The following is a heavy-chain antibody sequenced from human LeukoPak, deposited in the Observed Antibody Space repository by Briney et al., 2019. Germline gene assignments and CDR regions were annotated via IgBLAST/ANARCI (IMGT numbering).Heavy chain of an antibody. D-gene: IGHD3-3*01. CDR2: IIPILGIA. CDR1: GGTFSSYA. Sequence: SVKVSCKASGGTFSSYAISWVRQAPGQGLEWMGRIIPILGIANYAQKFQGRVTITADKSTSAAYMELSSLRSEDTAVYYCARADKSDDFSHWGQGTLVTVSS. V-gene: IGHV1-69*04. CDR3: ARADKSDDFSH. J-gene: IGHJ4*02.